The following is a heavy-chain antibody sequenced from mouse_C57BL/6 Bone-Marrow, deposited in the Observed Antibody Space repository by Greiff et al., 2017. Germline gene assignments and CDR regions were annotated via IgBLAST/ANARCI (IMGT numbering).Heavy chain of an antibody. D-gene: IGHD2-4*01. CDR1: GYTFTDYY. CDR2: IDPGSGNT. V-gene: IGHV1-76*01. Sequence: QVQLQQSGAELVRPGASVKLSCKASGYTFTDYYINWVKQRPGQGLEWIARIDPGSGNTYYNEKFKGKATLTAEKSSSTAYMQLSSLTSKDSAVYFCALYDYVGFAYWGQGTLVTVSA. CDR3: ALYDYVGFAY. J-gene: IGHJ3*01.